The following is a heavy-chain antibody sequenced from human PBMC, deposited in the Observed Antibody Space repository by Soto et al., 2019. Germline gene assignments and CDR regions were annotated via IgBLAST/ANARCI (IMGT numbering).Heavy chain of an antibody. CDR3: ARGGTVVTSGSPWFDP. Sequence: SDPLSSTALSIGGPFIVYYWSGFRQPPGMGRGCIWELNHSGRPNYNPSLKRRVTISVDTSKNQFSLKLSSVTAADTAVYYCARGGTVVTSGSPWFDPWGQGTLVTVSS. D-gene: IGHD2-21*02. CDR1: GGPFIVYY. CDR2: LNHSGRP. V-gene: IGHV4-34*01. J-gene: IGHJ5*02.